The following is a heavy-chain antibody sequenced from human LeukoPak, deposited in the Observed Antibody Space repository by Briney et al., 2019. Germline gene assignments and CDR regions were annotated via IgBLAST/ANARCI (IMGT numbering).Heavy chain of an antibody. CDR1: GGTFSSYA. V-gene: IGHV1-69*05. J-gene: IGHJ6*03. CDR3: ARQRRRAYYYYYMDV. Sequence: SVKVSCKASGGTFSSYAISWVRQAPGQGLEWMGELIPIFGTANYAQKFQGRVTITTDESTSTAYMELSSLRSEDTAVYYCARQRRRAYYYYYMDVWGKGTSVTVSS. CDR2: LIPIFGTA.